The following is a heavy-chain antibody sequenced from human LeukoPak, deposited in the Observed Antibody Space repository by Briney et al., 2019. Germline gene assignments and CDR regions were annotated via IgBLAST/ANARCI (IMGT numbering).Heavy chain of an antibody. CDR2: IDGSGGST. D-gene: IGHD6-13*01. CDR3: AKRDPAAAGPPMD. CDR1: GFTFSSYA. Sequence: GGSLRLSCAASGFTFSSYAMSWFRQAPGRGLEWVSAIDGSGGSTYYADSVKGRFTISRDNSKNTLYVQMNSLRAEDTAVYYCAKRDPAAAGPPMDWGQGTLVTVSS. V-gene: IGHV3-23*01. J-gene: IGHJ4*02.